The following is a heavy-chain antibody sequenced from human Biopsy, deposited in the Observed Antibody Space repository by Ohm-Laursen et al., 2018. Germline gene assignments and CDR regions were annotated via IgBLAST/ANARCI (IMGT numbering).Heavy chain of an antibody. V-gene: IGHV3-21*01. J-gene: IGHJ4*02. Sequence: SLRLSCSASGFDFSDYSMSWVRQAPGKGLEWVSSISASGNHIYYTDSVKGRFTVSRDNGRISLYLQMNSLRVEDTAVYYCARDGEAKYCKHGVCPSDFWGQGTLVTVSS. CDR3: ARDGEAKYCKHGVCPSDF. CDR2: ISASGNHI. D-gene: IGHD2-8*01. CDR1: GFDFSDYS.